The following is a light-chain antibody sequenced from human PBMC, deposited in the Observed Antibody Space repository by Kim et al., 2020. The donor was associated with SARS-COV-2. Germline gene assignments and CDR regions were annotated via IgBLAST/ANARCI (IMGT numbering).Light chain of an antibody. CDR3: AAWDDSLSGWV. CDR2: RNN. Sequence: QSVLTQPPSASGTPGQRVTISCSGSSSNSGSNYVYWYQQLPGTAPKLLIYRNNQRPSGVPDRFSGSKSGTSASLAISGLRSEDEADYYCAAWDDSLSGWVFGGVTQLTVL. V-gene: IGLV1-47*01. J-gene: IGLJ3*02. CDR1: SSNSGSNY.